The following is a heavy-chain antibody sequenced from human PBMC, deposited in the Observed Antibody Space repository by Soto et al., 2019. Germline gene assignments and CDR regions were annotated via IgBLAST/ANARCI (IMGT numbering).Heavy chain of an antibody. V-gene: IGHV5-10-1*01. Sequence: PGESLKISCKGSGYSFTSYWISWVRQMPGKGLEWMGRIDPSDSYTNYSPSFQGHVTISADKSISTAYLQWGSLKASDTAMYYCARQELELRYYYYYGMDVWGQGTTVTVSS. CDR1: GYSFTSYW. CDR2: IDPSDSYT. J-gene: IGHJ6*02. D-gene: IGHD1-7*01. CDR3: ARQELELRYYYYYGMDV.